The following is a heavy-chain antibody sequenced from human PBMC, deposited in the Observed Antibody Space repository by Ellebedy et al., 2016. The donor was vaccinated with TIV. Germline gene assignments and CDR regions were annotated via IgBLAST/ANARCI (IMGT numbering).Heavy chain of an antibody. D-gene: IGHD1-26*01. Sequence: AASVKVSCKASGYTFTSYGISWVRQAPGQGLEWMGWINPNGGGIHYVQKFQGRVTMTGDTSISTAYLELSRLTSDDTAVYYCARDYWGSYEYWGQGTLVTVSS. CDR1: GYTFTSYG. CDR2: INPNGGGI. J-gene: IGHJ4*02. CDR3: ARDYWGSYEY. V-gene: IGHV1-2*02.